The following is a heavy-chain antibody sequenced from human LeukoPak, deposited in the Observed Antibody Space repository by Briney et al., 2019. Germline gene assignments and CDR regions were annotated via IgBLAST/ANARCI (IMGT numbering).Heavy chain of an antibody. CDR1: GFTFSSYG. Sequence: GGSLRLSCAASGFTFSSYGMSWVRQAPGKGLEWVSAISGGGGSTYYADSVKGRFTIPRDNAKNSLYLQMNSLRAEDTAVYYCAELGITMIGGVWGKGTTVTISS. D-gene: IGHD3-10*02. V-gene: IGHV3-23*01. CDR2: ISGGGGST. CDR3: AELGITMIGGV. J-gene: IGHJ6*04.